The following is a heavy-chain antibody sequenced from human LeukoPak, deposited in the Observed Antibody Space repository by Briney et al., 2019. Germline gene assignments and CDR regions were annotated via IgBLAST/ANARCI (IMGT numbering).Heavy chain of an antibody. CDR1: GGSINSADYY. CDR2: IFYTEST. CDR3: ATYDFWSGYYFDY. J-gene: IGHJ4*02. Sequence: SETLSLTCTVSGGSINSADYYWGWIRQPPGKGLEWIGSIFYTESTHYSPSLKSRVTMSVDTSKNQFSLKVRSVTAADTAVYYCATYDFWSGYYFDYWGQGTLVTVSS. V-gene: IGHV4-39*01. D-gene: IGHD3-3*01.